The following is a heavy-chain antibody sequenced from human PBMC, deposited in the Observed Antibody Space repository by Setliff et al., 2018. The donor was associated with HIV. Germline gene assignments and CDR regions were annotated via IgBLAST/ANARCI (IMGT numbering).Heavy chain of an antibody. CDR1: GGIFSSYA. J-gene: IGHJ4*02. V-gene: IGHV1-69*13. CDR2: IHPIFGTT. D-gene: IGHD6-13*01. Sequence: GASVKVSCKSSGGIFSSYAFSWVRQAPGQGLEWMGGIHPIFGTTNYAQKFQGRVTITADESTSTAYMELSSLRSEDTAVYYCARGGGYSSYWGQGTLVTVSS. CDR3: ARGGGYSSY.